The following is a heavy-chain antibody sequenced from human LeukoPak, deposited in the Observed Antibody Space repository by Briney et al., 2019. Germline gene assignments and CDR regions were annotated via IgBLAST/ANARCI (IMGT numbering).Heavy chain of an antibody. CDR1: GYSLSSGYY. J-gene: IGHJ4*02. Sequence: SETLSLTCAVSGYSLSSGYYWGWIRPPPGKGLEWIGSIYHSGSTYYNPSLKSRVTISVDTSKNQFSLQLSSVTAADTAVYYCARHVSCSSTSCYIIGYWGQGTLVTVSS. D-gene: IGHD2-2*02. CDR2: IYHSGST. V-gene: IGHV4-38-2*01. CDR3: ARHVSCSSTSCYIIGY.